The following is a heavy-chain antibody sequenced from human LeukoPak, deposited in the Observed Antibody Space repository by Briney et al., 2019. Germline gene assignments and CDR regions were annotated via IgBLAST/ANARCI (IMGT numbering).Heavy chain of an antibody. D-gene: IGHD3-10*01. J-gene: IGHJ6*02. CDR3: ARGKHYGPRNYYYGMDV. CDR1: GGSFSGYY. V-gene: IGHV4-34*01. CDR2: INHSGST. Sequence: SETLSLTCAVYGGSFSGYYWSWIRQPPGKGLEWIGEINHSGSTNYNPSLKSRVTISVDTSKNQFSLKLSSVTAADTAVCYCARGKHYGPRNYYYGMDVWGQGTTVTVSS.